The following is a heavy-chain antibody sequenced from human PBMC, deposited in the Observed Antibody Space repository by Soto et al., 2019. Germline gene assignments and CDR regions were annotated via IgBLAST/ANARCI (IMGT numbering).Heavy chain of an antibody. CDR2: IYSGGST. J-gene: IGHJ6*02. Sequence: EVQLVESGGGLIQPGGSLRLSCAASGFTVSSNYMSWVRQAPGKGLERVSVIYSGGSTYYADSVKGRFTISRDNSKNTRYLQMNSLRAEDTAVYYCARDRGTLVYYYYGMDVWGQGTTDTVSS. CDR3: ARDRGTLVYYYYGMDV. D-gene: IGHD2-8*02. CDR1: GFTVSSNY. V-gene: IGHV3-53*01.